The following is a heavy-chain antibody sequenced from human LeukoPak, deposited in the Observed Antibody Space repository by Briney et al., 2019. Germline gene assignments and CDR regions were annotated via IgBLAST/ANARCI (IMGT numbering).Heavy chain of an antibody. Sequence: GGSLRLSCAASGFTFSSSAMSWVRQVPGKGLEWVSGISASGGSTYYADSVKGRFTISRDNSKNTLYLQMNSLRAEDTAVYYCARARGGDYFFFDYWGQGTLVAVSS. CDR3: ARARGGDYFFFDY. J-gene: IGHJ4*02. CDR1: GFTFSSSA. CDR2: ISASGGST. V-gene: IGHV3-23*01. D-gene: IGHD4-17*01.